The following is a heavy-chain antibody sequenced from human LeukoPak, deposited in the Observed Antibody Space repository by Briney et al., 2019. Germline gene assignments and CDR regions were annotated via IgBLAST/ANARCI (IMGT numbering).Heavy chain of an antibody. CDR1: NYIFKSYG. D-gene: IGHD4-23*01. V-gene: IGHV1-18*04. CDR3: ARSGILVTGVRMDV. Sequence: RASVKVSWKASNYIFKSYGVNWVRQAPGQGLEWVGWISGFNGKTDYAQKFQGRVTMTRDTSTNTAHLELRSLTSEDTAVYFCARSGILVTGVRMDVWGKGTTVIVSS. CDR2: ISGFNGKT. J-gene: IGHJ6*04.